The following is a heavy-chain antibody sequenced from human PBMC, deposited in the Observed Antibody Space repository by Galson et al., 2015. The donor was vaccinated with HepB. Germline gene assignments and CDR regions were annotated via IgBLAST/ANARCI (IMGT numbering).Heavy chain of an antibody. D-gene: IGHD3-22*01. CDR1: GFIFNAKS. V-gene: IGHV3-48*01. CDR2: ISSTSDTK. J-gene: IGHJ4*02. Sequence: SLRLSCAASGFIFNAKSMHWVRQAPGKGLEWVSYISSTSDTKYYADSVKGRFTISRDNSKNTLYLQMNSLRAEDTAVYYCARVKNYYDSSGRQGGYFDYWGQGTLVTVSS. CDR3: ARVKNYYDSSGRQGGYFDY.